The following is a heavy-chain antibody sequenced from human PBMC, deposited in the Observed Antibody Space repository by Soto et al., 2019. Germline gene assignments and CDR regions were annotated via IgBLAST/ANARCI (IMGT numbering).Heavy chain of an antibody. Sequence: QVQLVESGGGVVQPGRSLRLSCAASGFTFSSYGMHWVRQAPGKGLEWVAVIWHDGSTKYYADSVKGRFTISRDNAKNTLYLQMNSLRAEDTAVYYCARDRYCSSTSCYANPNYYYGMDVWGQGTTVTVSS. CDR3: ARDRYCSSTSCYANPNYYYGMDV. CDR1: GFTFSSYG. J-gene: IGHJ6*02. D-gene: IGHD2-2*01. V-gene: IGHV3-33*01. CDR2: IWHDGSTK.